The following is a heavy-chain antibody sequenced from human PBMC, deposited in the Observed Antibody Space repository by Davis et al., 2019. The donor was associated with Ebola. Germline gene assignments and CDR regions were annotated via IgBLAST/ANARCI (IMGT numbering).Heavy chain of an antibody. Sequence: GESLKISCVASRFSIINYWMSWVRQAPGRGLEWVANINQVGSEKNYVDFVKGRITISRDNAKSALFLQMNSLRAEDTALYYCATGGLRYFQHWGQGTLVTVSS. CDR1: RFSIINYW. CDR2: INQVGSEK. D-gene: IGHD4-17*01. J-gene: IGHJ1*01. CDR3: ATGGLRYFQH. V-gene: IGHV3-7*03.